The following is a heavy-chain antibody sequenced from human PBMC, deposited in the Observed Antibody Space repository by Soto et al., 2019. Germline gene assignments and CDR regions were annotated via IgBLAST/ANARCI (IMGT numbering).Heavy chain of an antibody. Sequence: EVQLLESGGGLVQPGGSLRLSCVASGFTFSIYALSWVRQAPGKGLEWVSAISGSGSSTFYADSVKGRFTISRDNSKSTLFLQMNSLRAEDTAVYYCAKIYPIAAAGIDFHHWGQGTLVTVSS. CDR2: ISGSGSST. D-gene: IGHD6-13*01. CDR3: AKIYPIAAAGIDFHH. CDR1: GFTFSIYA. V-gene: IGHV3-23*01. J-gene: IGHJ1*01.